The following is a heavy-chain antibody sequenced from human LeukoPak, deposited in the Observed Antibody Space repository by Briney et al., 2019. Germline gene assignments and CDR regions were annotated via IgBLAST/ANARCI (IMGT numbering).Heavy chain of an antibody. CDR1: GYTFTSYY. D-gene: IGHD3-16*01. V-gene: IGHV1-46*01. Sequence: ASVKVSCKASGYTFTSYYMHWVRQAPGQGLEWMGIINPSGGSTSYAQKFQGRVTMTRDTSTSTVYMELSSLRSEDTAVYYCARGGYGELWPWLGIDYWGQGTLVTVSS. J-gene: IGHJ4*02. CDR2: INPSGGST. CDR3: ARGGYGELWPWLGIDY.